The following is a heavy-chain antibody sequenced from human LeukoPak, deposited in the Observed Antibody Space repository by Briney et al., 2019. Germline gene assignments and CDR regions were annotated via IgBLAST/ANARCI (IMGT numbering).Heavy chain of an antibody. CDR2: IIPIFGTA. V-gene: IGHV1-69*05. D-gene: IGHD6-13*01. CDR3: AKDVSIAAAGTLGY. J-gene: IGHJ4*02. Sequence: ASVKVSCKASGGTFSSYAISWVRQAPGQGLEWMGGIIPIFGTANYAQKFQGRVTITTDESTSTAYMELSSLRSEDTAVYYCAKDVSIAAAGTLGYWGQGTLVTVSS. CDR1: GGTFSSYA.